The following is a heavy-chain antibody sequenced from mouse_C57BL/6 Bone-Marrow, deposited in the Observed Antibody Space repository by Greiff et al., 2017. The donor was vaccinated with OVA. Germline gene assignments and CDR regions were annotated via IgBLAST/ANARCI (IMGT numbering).Heavy chain of an antibody. CDR1: GFTFSSYT. Sequence: EVMLVESGGGLVKPGGSLKLSCAASGFTFSSYTMSWVRQTPEKRLEWVATISGGGGNTYYPDSVKGRFTFASDNAKNTLYMQMSRLRSYDTAVYYCARPTYYDYDVDYWGQGTTLTVSS. D-gene: IGHD2-4*01. CDR3: ARPTYYDYDVDY. J-gene: IGHJ2*01. V-gene: IGHV5-9*01. CDR2: ISGGGGNT.